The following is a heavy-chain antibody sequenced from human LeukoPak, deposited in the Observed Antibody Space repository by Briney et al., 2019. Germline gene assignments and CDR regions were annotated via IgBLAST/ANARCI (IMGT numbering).Heavy chain of an antibody. CDR2: ISADGGST. J-gene: IGHJ4*02. V-gene: IGHV3-43*02. D-gene: IGHD5-12*01. CDR3: AKDRRGYGAYAPGDY. Sequence: QPGGSLRLSCTASGFTFDDYAMHWVRQAPGKGLEWVSLISADGGSTYYADSVKGRFTISRDNSKTSLSLQMNSLRTEDTALYYCAKDRRGYGAYAPGDYWGQGTLVTVSS. CDR1: GFTFDDYA.